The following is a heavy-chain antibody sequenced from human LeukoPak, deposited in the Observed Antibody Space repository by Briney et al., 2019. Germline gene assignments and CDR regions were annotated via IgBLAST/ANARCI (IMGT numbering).Heavy chain of an antibody. V-gene: IGHV3-74*01. J-gene: IGHJ4*02. D-gene: IGHD3-9*01. CDR2: INSDGRST. CDR1: GFTFSRYW. Sequence: PVGSLRLSCVASGFTFSRYWMHWVRQAPGKGLVWVSRINSDGRSTNYADSVKGRFSISRDNAENTLYLQMNSLRVEDTAVYYCVRGADTGYSSDSWGQGTLVTVSS. CDR3: VRGADTGYSSDS.